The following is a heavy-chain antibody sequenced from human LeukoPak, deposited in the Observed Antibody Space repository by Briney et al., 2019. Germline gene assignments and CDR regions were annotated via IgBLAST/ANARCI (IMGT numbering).Heavy chain of an antibody. CDR2: ISDSCGST. Sequence: GGTRRWWCGVSGIKRRNYGVRRIRQAPGKGLEWVAGISDSCGSTNYADSVKGRFTISRDNPKNTLYLQMNSLRAEDTAVYYCAKDVTYYYDSGGSNYFDYWGQGTLVTVSS. D-gene: IGHD3-22*01. CDR1: GIKRRNYG. J-gene: IGHJ4*02. CDR3: AKDVTYYYDSGGSNYFDY. V-gene: IGHV3-23*01.